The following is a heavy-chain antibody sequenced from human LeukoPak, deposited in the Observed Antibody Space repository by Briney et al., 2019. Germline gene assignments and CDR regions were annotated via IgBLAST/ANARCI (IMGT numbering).Heavy chain of an antibody. V-gene: IGHV3-23*01. D-gene: IGHD2-2*01. Sequence: GGSLRLSCAASGFTFSSYAMSWVRQAPGKGLEWVSAISGSGGSTYYADSVKGRFTISRDNSKNTLYLQMNSLRAEDTAVYYCAKPAPGPPSAGIYYAMDVWGQGTTVTVSS. J-gene: IGHJ6*02. CDR2: ISGSGGST. CDR3: AKPAPGPPSAGIYYAMDV. CDR1: GFTFSSYA.